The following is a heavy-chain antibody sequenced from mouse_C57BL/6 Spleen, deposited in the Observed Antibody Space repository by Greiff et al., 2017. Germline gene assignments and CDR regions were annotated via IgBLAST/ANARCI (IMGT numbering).Heavy chain of an antibody. V-gene: IGHV14-4*01. CDR1: GFNITDDY. Sequence: VQLQQSGAELVRPGASVKLSCTASGFNITDDYMHWVKQRPGQGLEWIGWIDPENGDTEYASKFQGKATITADTSSSTAYLQLRSLTSEDTAVYYCATDCGSSSYYYAMDYWGQGTSVTVSS. J-gene: IGHJ4*01. CDR3: ATDCGSSSYYYAMDY. CDR2: IDPENGDT. D-gene: IGHD1-1*01.